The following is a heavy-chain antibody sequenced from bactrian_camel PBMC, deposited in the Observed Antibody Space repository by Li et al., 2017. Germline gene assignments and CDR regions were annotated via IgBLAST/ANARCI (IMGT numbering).Heavy chain of an antibody. D-gene: IGHD6*01. CDR3: AASPLYYLGSSWYLSNKYVS. Sequence: HVQLVESGGGSVQAGGSLRLSCAASGVTYSIHSMGWFRQAPGKAREGVAAINDNGSSTYADSVKGRFTISRDIANSTLFLQMNSLKPEDTAMYYCAASPLYYLGSSWYLSNKYVSWGQGTQVTVS. CDR1: GVTYSIHS. J-gene: IGHJ4*01. CDR2: INDNGSS. V-gene: IGHV3S53*01.